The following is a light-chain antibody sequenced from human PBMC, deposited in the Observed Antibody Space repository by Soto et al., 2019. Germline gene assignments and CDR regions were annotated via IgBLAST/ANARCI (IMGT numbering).Light chain of an antibody. J-gene: IGKJ5*01. CDR2: GAS. CDR1: QNIGSS. CDR3: QRYGSSPLIT. V-gene: IGKV3-15*01. Sequence: EIVMTQSPATLSVSPGERATLSCRASQNIGSSLAWYQQKPGQAPSLLIYGASTRATGIPPRFSGSGSGTEFTLTISRLEPEDFAVYFCQRYGSSPLITFGQGTRLEIK.